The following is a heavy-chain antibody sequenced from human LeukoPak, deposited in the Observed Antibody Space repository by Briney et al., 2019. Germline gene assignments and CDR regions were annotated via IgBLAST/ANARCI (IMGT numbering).Heavy chain of an antibody. CDR1: GGSISSSYW. CDR3: AREVRVVRGVETVN. CDR2: IYHSGST. V-gene: IGHV4-4*02. Sequence: SGTLSLTCAVSGGSISSSYWWSWVRQPPGKGLEWIGEIYHSGSTNYNPSLKSRVTISVDKSKNQFSLKLSSVTAADTAVYYCAREVRVVRGVETVNWGQGTLVTVSS. D-gene: IGHD3-10*01. J-gene: IGHJ4*02.